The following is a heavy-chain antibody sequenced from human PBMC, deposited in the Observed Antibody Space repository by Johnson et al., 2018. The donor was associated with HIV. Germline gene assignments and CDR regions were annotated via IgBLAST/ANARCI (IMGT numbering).Heavy chain of an antibody. CDR2: IYSGGST. CDR3: ARAGSSSSGPRAFDI. V-gene: IGHV3-66*02. J-gene: IGHJ3*02. Sequence: VQLVESGGGVVQPGGSLRLSCAAAGFSVSDSYVSWVRQAAGRGLEWVSVIYSGGSTYYADSVEGRFTISRDTSKNTLYLQMNSLRAEDTAVYYCARAGSSSSGPRAFDIWGQGTMVTVSS. CDR1: GFSVSDSY. D-gene: IGHD6-6*01.